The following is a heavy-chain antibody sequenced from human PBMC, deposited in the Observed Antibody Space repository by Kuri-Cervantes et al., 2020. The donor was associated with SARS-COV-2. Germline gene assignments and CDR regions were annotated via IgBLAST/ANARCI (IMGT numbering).Heavy chain of an antibody. J-gene: IGHJ4*02. CDR3: ARDKWPIVVVTCYFDY. CDR2: ISSSSSTI. Sequence: GGSLRLSCAASGFTFSSYSMNWARQAPGEGLEWVSYISSSSSTIYYADSVKGRFTISRDNAKNSLYLQMNSLRAEDTAVYYCARDKWPIVVVTCYFDYWGQGTLVTVSS. D-gene: IGHD2-21*02. CDR1: GFTFSSYS. V-gene: IGHV3-48*01.